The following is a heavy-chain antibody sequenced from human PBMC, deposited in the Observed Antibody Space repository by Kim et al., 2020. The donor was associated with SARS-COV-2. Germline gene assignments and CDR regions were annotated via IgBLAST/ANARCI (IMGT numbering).Heavy chain of an antibody. J-gene: IGHJ4*02. V-gene: IGHV3-23*01. D-gene: IGHD6-19*01. CDR2: VNNGNNP. CDR1: GFTFGNYA. Sequence: GGSLRLSCEASGFTFGNYAMSWVRQGPGRGLEWVASVNNGNNPYYANSVKGRFTVSRDNATNLFYLQMGSLRAEDTALYYCAKDHPSRGWPTFDSWGQGT. CDR3: AKDHPSRGWPTFDS.